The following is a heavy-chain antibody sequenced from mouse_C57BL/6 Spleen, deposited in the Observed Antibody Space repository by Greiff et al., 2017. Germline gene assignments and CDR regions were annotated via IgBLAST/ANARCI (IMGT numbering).Heavy chain of an antibody. D-gene: IGHD2-10*02. CDR3: TRDQGYGPWFAY. Sequence: EVQGVESGEGLVKPGGSLKLSCAASGFTFSSYAMSWVRQTPEKRLEWVAYISSGGDYIYYADTVKGRFTISRDNARNTLYLQMSSLKSEDTAMYYCTRDQGYGPWFAYWGQGTLVTVSA. J-gene: IGHJ3*01. CDR1: GFTFSSYA. V-gene: IGHV5-9-1*02. CDR2: ISSGGDYI.